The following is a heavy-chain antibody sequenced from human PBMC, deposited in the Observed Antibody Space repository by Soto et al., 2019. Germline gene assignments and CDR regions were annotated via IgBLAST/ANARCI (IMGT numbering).Heavy chain of an antibody. J-gene: IGHJ4*02. CDR3: ARRAETNGWNGFGADKYYFDF. CDR1: GYTFTSYD. D-gene: IGHD1-1*01. CDR2: MNPNTGNS. Sequence: ASVKVSCKASGYTFTSYDIYRVRQATGQGLEWMGWMNPNTGNSGYAQKFQGRVTMTSDTSISTAHMELSSLRSDDTAVYYCARRAETNGWNGFGADKYYFDFWGQGTLVTVSS. V-gene: IGHV1-8*01.